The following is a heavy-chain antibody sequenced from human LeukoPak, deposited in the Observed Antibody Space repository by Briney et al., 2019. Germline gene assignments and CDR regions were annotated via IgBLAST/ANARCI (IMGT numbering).Heavy chain of an antibody. J-gene: IGHJ3*02. CDR3: ARENYGDYFADAFDI. CDR1: GTSITSYH. CDR2: YSGST. V-gene: IGHV4-59*01. D-gene: IGHD4-17*01. Sequence: SSETLSLTCTVSGTSITSYHWSWIRQPPGKGLEWIGSYSGSTNYNPSLKSRVTISVDTSKNQFSLKLSSVTAADTAVYYCARENYGDYFADAFDIWGQGTMVTVSS.